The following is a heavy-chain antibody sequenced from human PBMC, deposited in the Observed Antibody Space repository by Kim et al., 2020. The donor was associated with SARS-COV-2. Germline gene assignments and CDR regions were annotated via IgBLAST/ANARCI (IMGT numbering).Heavy chain of an antibody. CDR2: ISGSGGTT. D-gene: IGHD2-15*01. CDR3: AKRYCSGGTCYSIDY. J-gene: IGHJ4*02. CDR1: GFTFRSHA. Sequence: GGSLRLSCAASGFTFRSHAINWVRQAPGKGLEWVSGISGSGGTTNYADSVKGRFTISRDNSKNTLYLQMNSLRAEDTAVYYCAKRYCSGGTCYSIDYWGQETLVTVSS. V-gene: IGHV3-23*01.